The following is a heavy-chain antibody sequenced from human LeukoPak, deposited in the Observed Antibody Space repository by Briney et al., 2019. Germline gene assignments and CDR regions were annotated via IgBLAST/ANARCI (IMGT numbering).Heavy chain of an antibody. CDR2: ISGGGGST. J-gene: IGHJ5*02. CDR3: AKDQGRSSGWHP. D-gene: IGHD6-19*01. Sequence: GGSLRLSCAASGFTFSNYAMSWVRQAPGKGLEWVSAISGGGGSTYYADSVKGRFTISRDNSKNTLYLQMNSLRAEDTAVYYCAKDQGRSSGWHPWGQGTLVTVSS. CDR1: GFTFSNYA. V-gene: IGHV3-23*01.